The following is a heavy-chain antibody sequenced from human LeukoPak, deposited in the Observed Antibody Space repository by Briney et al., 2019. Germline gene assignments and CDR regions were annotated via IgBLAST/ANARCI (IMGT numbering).Heavy chain of an antibody. D-gene: IGHD6-19*01. J-gene: IGHJ4*02. CDR3: AKVAPSGKTVADY. V-gene: IGHV3-23*01. CDR1: GFTFSSYA. CDR2: ISDSGGSA. Sequence: GGSMRHSCAASGFTFSSYAMTWVRQAPGKGLEWVSGISDSGGSAYYADSAKGRFTISRDNSKNTLYLQLNNLRAEDTAVYYYAKVAPSGKTVADYWGQGTLVTVSS.